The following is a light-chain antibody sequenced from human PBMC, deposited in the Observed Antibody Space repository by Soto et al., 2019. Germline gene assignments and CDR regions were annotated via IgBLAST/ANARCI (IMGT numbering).Light chain of an antibody. V-gene: IGKV1-5*01. CDR2: DAS. Sequence: DIRMTQSPSTLSAVVGDRDTITCRASESVSSSVAWYQQKPGKAPKLLIYDASTLESGVPSRFSGSGFGTEFTLTINSLQPDDFGTYYCQQYESFSPYTFGRGTRLEIK. J-gene: IGKJ2*01. CDR1: ESVSSS. CDR3: QQYESFSPYT.